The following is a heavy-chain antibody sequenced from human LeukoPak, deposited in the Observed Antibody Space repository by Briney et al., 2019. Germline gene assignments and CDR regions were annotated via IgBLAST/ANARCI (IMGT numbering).Heavy chain of an antibody. V-gene: IGHV3-48*03. J-gene: IGHJ6*02. CDR1: GFTFSSYE. CDR2: ISSSGSTI. CDR3: ARLFYYDSSGVYGMDV. D-gene: IGHD3-22*01. Sequence: GGSLRLSCAASGFTFSSYEMNWVRQAPGKGQGWVSYISSSGSTIYYADSVKGRFTISRDNAKNSLYLQVNSLRVEDTAVYYCARLFYYDSSGVYGMDVWGQGTTVTVSS.